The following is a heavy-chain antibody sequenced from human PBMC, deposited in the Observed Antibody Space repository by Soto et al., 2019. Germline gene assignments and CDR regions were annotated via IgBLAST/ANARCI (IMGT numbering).Heavy chain of an antibody. D-gene: IGHD5-18*01. J-gene: IGHJ5*02. V-gene: IGHV4-59*01. CDR2: IYDSGST. Sequence: SETLSLTCAVSGGPISSYYWSWIRQPPGKGLEWIGYIYDSGSTNYNPSLKSRVTMSVDTSKNQFSLNLSSVTAADTAVYYCAREHGFSYGLNYFDPWGQGTLVTVSS. CDR3: AREHGFSYGLNYFDP. CDR1: GGPISSYY.